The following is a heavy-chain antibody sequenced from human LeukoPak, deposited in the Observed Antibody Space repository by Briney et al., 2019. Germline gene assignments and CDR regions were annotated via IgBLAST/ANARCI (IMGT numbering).Heavy chain of an antibody. CDR1: GGSISSSSYY. J-gene: IGHJ3*02. CDR2: IYYSGST. Sequence: SETLSLTCTVSGGSISSSSYYWGWIRQPPGKGLEWIGSIYYSGSTYYNPSLKSRVTISVDTSKNQFSLKLSSVTAADTAVYYCARYTAMVNDAFDIWGQGTMVTVSS. D-gene: IGHD5-18*01. V-gene: IGHV4-39*07. CDR3: ARYTAMVNDAFDI.